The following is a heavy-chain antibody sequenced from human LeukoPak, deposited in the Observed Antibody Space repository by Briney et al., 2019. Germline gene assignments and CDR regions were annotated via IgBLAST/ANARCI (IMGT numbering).Heavy chain of an antibody. V-gene: IGHV1-24*01. CDR2: FDPEDGEA. D-gene: IGHD2-2*01. J-gene: IGHJ5*02. Sequence: ASVKVSCKVPGYTLTELSMHWVRQAPGKGLEWMGGFDPEDGEAIYAQKFQGRVTMTEDTSTDTAYMELSSLRSEDTAVYYCATLLSGVVPAATYNWFDPWGQGTLVTVSS. CDR1: GYTLTELS. CDR3: ATLLSGVVPAATYNWFDP.